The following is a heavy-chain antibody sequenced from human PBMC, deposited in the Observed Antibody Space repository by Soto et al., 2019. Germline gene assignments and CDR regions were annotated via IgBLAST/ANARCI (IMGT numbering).Heavy chain of an antibody. V-gene: IGHV1-69*12. J-gene: IGHJ2*01. CDR2: IIPIFGTA. CDR1: GGTFSSYT. D-gene: IGHD5-12*01. Sequence: QVQLVQSGAEVKKPGSSVTVSCKASGGTFSSYTISWVRQAPGQGLEWMGGIIPIFGTANYAQKFQGRVTITADESTSTAYMELSNLRSEDTAVYYCARGNHRWLQLWYFDLWGRGTLVIVSS. CDR3: ARGNHRWLQLWYFDL.